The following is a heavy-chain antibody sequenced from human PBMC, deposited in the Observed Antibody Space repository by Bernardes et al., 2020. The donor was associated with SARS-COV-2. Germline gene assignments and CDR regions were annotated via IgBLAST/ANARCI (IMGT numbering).Heavy chain of an antibody. J-gene: IGHJ6*02. CDR1: GYTFTSYG. D-gene: IGHD2-2*01. V-gene: IGHV1-18*01. Sequence: ASVKVSCKASGYTFTSYGISWVRQAPGQGLEWMGWISAYNGNTNYAQKLQGRVTMTTDTSTSTAYMELRSLRSDDTAVYYCATRDPTHSYCSSTSCYYYGMDVWGQGTTVTVSS. CDR2: ISAYNGNT. CDR3: ATRDPTHSYCSSTSCYYYGMDV.